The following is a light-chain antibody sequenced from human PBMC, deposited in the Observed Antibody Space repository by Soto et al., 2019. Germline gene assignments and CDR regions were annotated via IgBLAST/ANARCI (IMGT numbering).Light chain of an antibody. J-gene: IGLJ1*01. Sequence: QSVLTQPPSVSAAPGQKVTISCSGSSSNIGNNYVSWYQQLPGTAPKLLIYDNNKRPSGIPDRFSGSKSGTSATLGITGLKIGEEADNYRETGETVRSADVFGRGTKAT. CDR2: DNN. V-gene: IGLV1-51*01. CDR1: SSNIGNNY. CDR3: ETGETVRSADV.